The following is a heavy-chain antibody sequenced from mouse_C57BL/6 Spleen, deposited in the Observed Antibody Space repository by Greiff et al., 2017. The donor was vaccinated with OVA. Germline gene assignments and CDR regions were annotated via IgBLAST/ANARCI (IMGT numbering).Heavy chain of an antibody. CDR1: GYTFTDYE. CDR3: TRYGLRDYYAMDD. V-gene: IGHV1-15*01. Sequence: QVQLQQSGAELVRPGASVTLSCKASGYTFTDYEMHWVKQTPVHGLEWIGAIDPETGGTAYNQKFKGKAILTADKSSSTAYMELRSLTSEDSAVYYCTRYGLRDYYAMDDWGQGTSVTVSS. J-gene: IGHJ4*01. D-gene: IGHD2-4*01. CDR2: IDPETGGT.